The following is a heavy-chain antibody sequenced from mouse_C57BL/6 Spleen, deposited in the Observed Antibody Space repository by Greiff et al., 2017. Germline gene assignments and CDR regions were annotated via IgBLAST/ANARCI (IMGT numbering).Heavy chain of an antibody. V-gene: IGHV6-3*01. CDR2: IRLKSDNYAT. CDR3: TAYLLYYSKGGFAY. Sequence: DVKLVESGGGLVQPGGSMKLSCVASGFTFSNYWMNWVRQSPEKGLEWVAQIRLKSDNYATHYAESVKGRFTISRDDSKSSVYLQMNNLRAEDTGIYYCTAYLLYYSKGGFAYWGQGTLVTVSA. J-gene: IGHJ3*01. D-gene: IGHD2-5*01. CDR1: GFTFSNYW.